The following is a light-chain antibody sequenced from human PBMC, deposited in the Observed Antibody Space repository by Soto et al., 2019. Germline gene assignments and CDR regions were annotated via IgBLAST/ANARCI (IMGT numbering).Light chain of an antibody. Sequence: QSALTQPRSVSGSPGQSVTISCTGTNSDVGGYNSVSWYQQLPGKAPKLMISAVSQRPSGVPDRFSGSKSGNTASLTISGLQADDEADYFCFSYTDSDLWVFGGGTKVTVL. CDR3: FSYTDSDLWV. V-gene: IGLV2-11*01. CDR1: NSDVGGYNS. CDR2: AVS. J-gene: IGLJ3*02.